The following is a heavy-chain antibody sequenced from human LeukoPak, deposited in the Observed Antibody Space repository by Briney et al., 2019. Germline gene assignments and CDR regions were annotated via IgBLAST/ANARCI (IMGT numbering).Heavy chain of an antibody. V-gene: IGHV5-51*01. Sequence: GESLKISCKGSGYSFTSCWIGWVRQMPGKGLEWMGIMYPPDSDTRYSPSFQGQVTISADKSINTAYLQWSSLKASDTAMYYCARRPYISSSWGAFDIWGQGTMVTVSS. CDR3: ARRPYISSSWGAFDI. J-gene: IGHJ3*02. D-gene: IGHD6-6*01. CDR2: MYPPDSDT. CDR1: GYSFTSCW.